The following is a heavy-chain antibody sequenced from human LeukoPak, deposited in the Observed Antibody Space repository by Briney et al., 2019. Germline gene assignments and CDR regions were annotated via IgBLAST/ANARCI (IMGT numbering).Heavy chain of an antibody. CDR2: IKQDGGEE. Sequence: GGSLRLSCAASGFPFSNYWMSWVRQAPGKGLEWVASIKQDGGEEFYVDSVKGRFSISRDNAKNSLYLQMNSLRAKDTAVYYCAREDHSNYNYWGQGTLVTVSS. J-gene: IGHJ4*02. CDR1: GFPFSNYW. CDR3: AREDHSNYNY. V-gene: IGHV3-7*01. D-gene: IGHD4-11*01.